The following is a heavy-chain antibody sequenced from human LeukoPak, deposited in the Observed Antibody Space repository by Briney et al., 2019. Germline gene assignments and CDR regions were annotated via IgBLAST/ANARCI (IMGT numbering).Heavy chain of an antibody. Sequence: PGGSLRLSCAASGFTFSGYWMSWVRQAPGKGLEWVGRIKSETDGGTTDYAAPVKGTFTISRDDSENTLHLQMNSLKTEDTAVYYCTRRSSAAGRQYFDYWGQGTLVTVSS. D-gene: IGHD6-13*01. V-gene: IGHV3-15*01. CDR1: GFTFSGYW. CDR3: TRRSSAAGRQYFDY. J-gene: IGHJ4*02. CDR2: IKSETDGGTT.